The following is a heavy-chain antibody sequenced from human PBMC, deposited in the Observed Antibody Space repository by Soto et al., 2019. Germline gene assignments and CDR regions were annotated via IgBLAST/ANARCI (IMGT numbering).Heavy chain of an antibody. CDR2: ISSSGSTI. CDR3: ARDDYGYFDL. V-gene: IGHV3-48*03. CDR1: GFTFSSYE. J-gene: IGHJ2*01. Sequence: PGGSLRLSCAASGFTFSSYEMNWVRQAPGKGLEWVSYISSSGSTIYYADSVKGRFTISRDNAKNSLYLQMNSLRAEDTAVYYCARDDYGYFDLWGRGXLVTVSS.